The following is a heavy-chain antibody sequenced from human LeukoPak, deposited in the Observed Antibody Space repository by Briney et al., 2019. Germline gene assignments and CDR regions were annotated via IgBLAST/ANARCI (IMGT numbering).Heavy chain of an antibody. CDR2: ISYDGSNK. CDR3: ARGGVVIWFEHAFDI. V-gene: IGHV3-30-3*01. J-gene: IGHJ3*02. Sequence: GGSLRLSCAASGFTFSSYAMHWVRQAPGKGLEWVAVISYDGSNKYYADSVKGRFTISRDNSKNTLYLQMNSLRAEDTAVYYCARGGVVIWFEHAFDIWGQGTMVTVSS. CDR1: GFTFSSYA. D-gene: IGHD3-10*01.